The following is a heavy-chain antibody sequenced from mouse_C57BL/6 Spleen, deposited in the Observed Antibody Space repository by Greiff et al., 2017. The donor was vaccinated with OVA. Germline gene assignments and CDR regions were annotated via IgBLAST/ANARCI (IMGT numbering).Heavy chain of an antibody. CDR2: ISYDGSN. Sequence: DVQLQESGPGLVKPSQSLSLTCSVTGYSITSGYYWNWIRQFPGNKLEWMGYISYDGSNNYNPSLKNRISITRDTSKNQFFLKLNSVTTEDTATYYCARAGGTFAMDYWGQGTSVTVSS. V-gene: IGHV3-6*01. D-gene: IGHD4-1*01. J-gene: IGHJ4*01. CDR1: GYSITSGYY. CDR3: ARAGGTFAMDY.